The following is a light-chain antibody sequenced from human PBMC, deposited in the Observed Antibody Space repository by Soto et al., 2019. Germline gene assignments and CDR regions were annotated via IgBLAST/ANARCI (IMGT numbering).Light chain of an antibody. CDR1: SSDIGSYNL. Sequence: QSALTQPASVSGSPGQSTAISCTGTSSDIGSYNLVSWYQQQPGKAPKLIIYEGSKRPSGVSNRFSGSKSGNTTSLTISGLQAEDEVDYHCCSFAGGNTFVFGGGTKLTVL. V-gene: IGLV2-23*01. CDR3: CSFAGGNTFV. J-gene: IGLJ3*02. CDR2: EGS.